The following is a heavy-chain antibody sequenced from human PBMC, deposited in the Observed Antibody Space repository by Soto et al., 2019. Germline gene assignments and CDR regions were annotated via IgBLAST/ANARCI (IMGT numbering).Heavy chain of an antibody. Sequence: QVQLQESGPGPVEPSQTLSLTCSVSGGSMRSEGYYWSWIRQHPGKGLEWIGYIYYSGLTDYNPSLKSRLTTSVDKSKNEFCLKMRSVTAADTAVYYCAFLGVFTGSPGAWGQGTLVTVSS. CDR3: AFLGVFTGSPGA. D-gene: IGHD2-8*02. CDR2: IYYSGLT. CDR1: GGSMRSEGYY. J-gene: IGHJ5*02. V-gene: IGHV4-31*03.